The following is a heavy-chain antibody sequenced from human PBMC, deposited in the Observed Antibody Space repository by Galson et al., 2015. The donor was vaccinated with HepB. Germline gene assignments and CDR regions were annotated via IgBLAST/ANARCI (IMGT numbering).Heavy chain of an antibody. CDR1: GFTFSNYG. D-gene: IGHD6-19*01. V-gene: IGHV3-33*01. Sequence: SLRLSCAASGFTFSNYGMHWVRQAPGKGLEWVAVIWFDGSNEYYADSVRGRFTISRDNSKNTLHLQMNSLRVEDTALYYCARDRRSGGYRAFDFWGQGALVTVSS. CDR2: IWFDGSNE. CDR3: ARDRRSGGYRAFDF. J-gene: IGHJ4*02.